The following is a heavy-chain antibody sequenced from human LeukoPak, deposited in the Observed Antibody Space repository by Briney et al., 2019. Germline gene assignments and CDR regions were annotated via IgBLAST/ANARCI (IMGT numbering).Heavy chain of an antibody. CDR3: ARVRVTATHHFQH. Sequence: SETLSLTCTVSGDSISSSTCYWGWVRQPPGEGLAWIVTISYSGNTYYIPSLKSRVTISVDASKNRFSLKVTSVTAADTAMYYCARVRVTATHHFQHWGQGTLVTVSS. J-gene: IGHJ1*01. V-gene: IGHV4-39*01. D-gene: IGHD2-21*02. CDR2: ISYSGNT. CDR1: GDSISSSTCY.